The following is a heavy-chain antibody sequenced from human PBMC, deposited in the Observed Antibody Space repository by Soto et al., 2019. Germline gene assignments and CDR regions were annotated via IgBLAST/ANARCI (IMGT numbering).Heavy chain of an antibody. D-gene: IGHD6-13*01. CDR1: GGTFSNHA. CDR2: IIPIFTTT. Sequence: QVHLVQSGAEVKKTGSSVKVSCKAPGGTFSNHAINWVRQAPGQGLEWMGRIIPIFTTTNYAQKFQGRVTMTADESTITAYMELSSLKHDDTAIYYCAREVAADGTFREDVFDIWGQGTLVTVSS. V-gene: IGHV1-69*12. CDR3: AREVAADGTFREDVFDI. J-gene: IGHJ3*02.